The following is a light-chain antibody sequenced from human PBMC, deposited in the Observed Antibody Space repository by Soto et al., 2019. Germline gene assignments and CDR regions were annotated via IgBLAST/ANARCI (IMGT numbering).Light chain of an antibody. CDR2: DVT. Sequence: QSVLTQPASVSGSPGPSITISCTGTSSDVGGYIYVSWYQQHTGKAPKLMIYDVTSRPSGVSYRFSGSKSGNTASLTISGLQAEGEADYYCSSYTTSSSYVFGTGTKVTVL. CDR1: SSDVGGYIY. V-gene: IGLV2-14*01. J-gene: IGLJ1*01. CDR3: SSYTTSSSYV.